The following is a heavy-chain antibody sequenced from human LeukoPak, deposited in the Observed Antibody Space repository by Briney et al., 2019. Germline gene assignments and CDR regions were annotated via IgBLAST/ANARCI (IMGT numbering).Heavy chain of an antibody. V-gene: IGHV1-2*02. CDR2: INPNSGGT. CDR1: GYTFTTYG. CDR3: ARGMDDP. D-gene: IGHD5-24*01. J-gene: IGHJ5*02. Sequence: ASVKVSCKTSGYTFTTYGISWVRQAPGQGLEWMGWINPNSGGTNYAQKFQGRVTMTRDTSISTAYMELSRLRSDDTAVYYCARGMDDPWGQGTLVTVSS.